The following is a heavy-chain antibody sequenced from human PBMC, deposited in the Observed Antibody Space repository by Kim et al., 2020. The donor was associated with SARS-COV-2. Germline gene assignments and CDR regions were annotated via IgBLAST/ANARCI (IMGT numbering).Heavy chain of an antibody. V-gene: IGHV4-59*01. CDR1: GGSISSYY. D-gene: IGHD2-2*01. J-gene: IGHJ6*02. CDR2: IYYSGST. Sequence: SETLSLTCTVSGGSISSYYWSWIRQPPGKGLEWIGYIYYSGSTNYNPSLKSRVTISVDTSKNQFSLKLSSVTAADTAVYYCARVFRDPTAPVRGVVVPAFDYYYYGMDVWGQGTTVTVSS. CDR3: ARVFRDPTAPVRGVVVPAFDYYYYGMDV.